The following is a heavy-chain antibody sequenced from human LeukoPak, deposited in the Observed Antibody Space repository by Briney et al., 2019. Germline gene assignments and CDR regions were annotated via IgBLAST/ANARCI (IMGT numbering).Heavy chain of an antibody. CDR2: INHSGST. CDR3: ARWAYSQYYGSGSFDY. Sequence: SETLSLTCAVYGGSFSGYYWSWIRQPPGKGLECIGEINHSGSTNYDPSLKSRVTISVDTSKNQFSLKLSSVTAADTAVYYCARWAYSQYYGSGSFDYWGQGTLVTVSS. D-gene: IGHD3-10*01. V-gene: IGHV4-34*01. CDR1: GGSFSGYY. J-gene: IGHJ4*02.